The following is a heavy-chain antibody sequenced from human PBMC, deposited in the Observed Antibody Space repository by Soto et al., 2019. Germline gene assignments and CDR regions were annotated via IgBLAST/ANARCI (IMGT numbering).Heavy chain of an antibody. V-gene: IGHV3-30*03. CDR1: GFTFSSYG. CDR2: ISYDGSNK. D-gene: IGHD1-26*01. J-gene: IGHJ3*02. Sequence: PGGSLRLSCAASGFTFSSYGMHWVRQAPGKGLEWVALISYDGSNKYYADSVKGRFTISRDNSKNTLYLQMNSLRAEDTAVYYCARRAIAHDAFDIWGQGTMVTVS. CDR3: ARRAIAHDAFDI.